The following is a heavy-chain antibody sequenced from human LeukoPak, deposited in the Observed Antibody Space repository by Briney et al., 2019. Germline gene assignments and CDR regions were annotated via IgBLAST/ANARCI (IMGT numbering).Heavy chain of an antibody. Sequence: GGSLRVSCAASGFTFSNYAMSWVRQAPGKGLEWVSGISRSGDSTFYTDSVKGRFTISRDNSKNTLYLQMDSLRAEDTAVYYCAKDLAYCSSTSCYSVAYWGQGTLVTVSS. CDR3: AKDLAYCSSTSCYSVAY. CDR1: GFTFSNYA. J-gene: IGHJ4*02. CDR2: ISRSGDST. D-gene: IGHD2-2*01. V-gene: IGHV3-23*01.